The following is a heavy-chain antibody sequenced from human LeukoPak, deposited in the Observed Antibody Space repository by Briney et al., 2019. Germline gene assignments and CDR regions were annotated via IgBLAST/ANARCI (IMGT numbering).Heavy chain of an antibody. CDR3: ATGTVSSSWLGIFDF. Sequence: ASVKVSCKISGYTLTEVSMHWVRQAPGKGLEWMGRFDPEDGETLSAQRFQGRLTMTEDTSADTAYMELSSLTSDDTALYYCATGTVSSSWLGIFDFWGQGTLVTVS. J-gene: IGHJ4*02. CDR1: GYTLTEVS. V-gene: IGHV1-24*01. D-gene: IGHD6-13*01. CDR2: FDPEDGET.